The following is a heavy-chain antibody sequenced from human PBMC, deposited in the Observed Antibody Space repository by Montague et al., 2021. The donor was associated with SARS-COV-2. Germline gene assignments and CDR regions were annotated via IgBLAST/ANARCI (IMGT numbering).Heavy chain of an antibody. CDR2: IYYSGTT. Sequence: SETLSLTCSVSSGSIISSSYYWGWIRQPPGKELEWIGNIYYSGTTYYNPSLQSRGTISVDTSKNHLSLRLSTMTAADTAVYFCARGMIRGVTTPFDYWGQGSQVTVSS. J-gene: IGHJ4*02. CDR1: SGSIISSSYY. D-gene: IGHD3-10*01. CDR3: ARGMIRGVTTPFDY. V-gene: IGHV4-39*02.